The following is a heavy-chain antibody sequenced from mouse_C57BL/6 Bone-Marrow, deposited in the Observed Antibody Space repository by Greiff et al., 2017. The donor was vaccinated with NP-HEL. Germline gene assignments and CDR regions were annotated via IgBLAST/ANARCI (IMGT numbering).Heavy chain of an antibody. CDR1: GYTFTSYW. Sequence: VQLQQPGAELVKPGASVKLSCKASGYTFTSYWMHWVKQRPGQGLEWIGMIHPNSGSTNYNEKFKSKATLTVDKSSSTAYMQLSSLTSEDSAVYYCARERDGYYLYAMDYWGQGTSVTVSS. D-gene: IGHD2-3*01. J-gene: IGHJ4*01. V-gene: IGHV1-64*01. CDR3: ARERDGYYLYAMDY. CDR2: IHPNSGST.